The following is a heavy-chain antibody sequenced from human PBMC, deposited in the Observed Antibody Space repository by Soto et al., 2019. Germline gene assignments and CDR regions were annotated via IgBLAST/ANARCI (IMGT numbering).Heavy chain of an antibody. CDR3: AKGGSAALKAPPGTLNSFHX. D-gene: IGHD6-25*01. V-gene: IGHV3-9*01. J-gene: IGHJ5*02. CDR2: ITWNGGTI. Sequence: SLILSCAASGFAFDDYVMHWVRQPPGRGLECVSCITWNGGTIRYVSSVKGRFTISRDNSENSLYLQMNSLRPEDTAVYYCAKGGSAALKAPPGTLNSFHXWGQGTKVTVSX. CDR1: GFAFDDYV.